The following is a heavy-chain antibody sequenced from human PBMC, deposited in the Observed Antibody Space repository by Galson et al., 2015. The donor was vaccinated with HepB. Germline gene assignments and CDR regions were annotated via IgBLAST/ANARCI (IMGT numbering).Heavy chain of an antibody. CDR1: GYTFATYT. V-gene: IGHV1-3*01. D-gene: IGHD6-19*01. J-gene: IGHJ4*02. Sequence: SVKVSCKASGYTFATYTMHWVRQAPGQRLEWMGWINAGNGNTRYSQKFQDRVTITGDTSASTAYMELSSLRSEDTAVYYCARDLSPSGSGWCLGFDYWGQGTLVTVSS. CDR2: INAGNGNT. CDR3: ARDLSPSGSGWCLGFDY.